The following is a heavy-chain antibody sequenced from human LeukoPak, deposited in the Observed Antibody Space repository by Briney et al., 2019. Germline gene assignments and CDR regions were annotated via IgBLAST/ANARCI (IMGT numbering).Heavy chain of an antibody. CDR1: GFIFPNFA. J-gene: IGHJ4*02. CDR3: ARDDAVDGGYLDY. CDR2: IRGSGDRT. V-gene: IGHV3-23*01. Sequence: PGGSLRLSCVAPGFIFPNFAMTWVRQAPGERLEWVSAIRGSGDRTSYADSLKGRFTISRDKSKNTLYLQMNNLRAEDTAVYYCARDDAVDGGYLDYWGQGALVTVSS. D-gene: IGHD6-19*01.